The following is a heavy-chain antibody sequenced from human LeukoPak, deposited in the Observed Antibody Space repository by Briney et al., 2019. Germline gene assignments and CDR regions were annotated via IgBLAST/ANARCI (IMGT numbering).Heavy chain of an antibody. D-gene: IGHD1-26*01. CDR3: ARGQRGSYDY. Sequence: GGSLRLSCAASGFTLSSYEMHWVRQATGKGLEWVSAIGTAGDTYYPGSVKGRFTISRENAKNSLYLQMNSLRAGDTAVYYCARGQRGSYDYWGQGTLVTVSS. V-gene: IGHV3-13*01. J-gene: IGHJ4*02. CDR2: IGTAGDT. CDR1: GFTLSSYE.